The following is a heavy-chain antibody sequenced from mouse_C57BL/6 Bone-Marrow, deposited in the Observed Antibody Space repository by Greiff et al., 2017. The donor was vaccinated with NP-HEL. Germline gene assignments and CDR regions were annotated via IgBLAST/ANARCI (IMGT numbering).Heavy chain of an antibody. Sequence: QVQLQQPGAELVKPGASVKMSCKASGYTFTSYWITWVKQRPGQGLEWIGDIYPGSGSTNYNEKFKSKATLTVDTSSSTAYTQLSSLTSEDSAVYYCARPSNYYDYDPFAYWGQGTLVTVSA. V-gene: IGHV1-55*01. CDR2: IYPGSGST. J-gene: IGHJ3*01. CDR3: ARPSNYYDYDPFAY. CDR1: GYTFTSYW. D-gene: IGHD2-4*01.